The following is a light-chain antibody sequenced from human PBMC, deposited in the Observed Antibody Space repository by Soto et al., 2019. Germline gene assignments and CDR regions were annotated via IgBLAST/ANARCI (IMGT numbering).Light chain of an antibody. Sequence: DIQMTQSPSSLSASVGDRVTITCRASQSISSYLNWYQQKPGKAPKVLIYAASSLQSGVPSRFSGSGSGTDFTPTISSLQPEDFATYYCQQSDRTPPSFGQGTKLEIK. CDR2: AAS. V-gene: IGKV1-39*01. J-gene: IGKJ2*01. CDR1: QSISSY. CDR3: QQSDRTPPS.